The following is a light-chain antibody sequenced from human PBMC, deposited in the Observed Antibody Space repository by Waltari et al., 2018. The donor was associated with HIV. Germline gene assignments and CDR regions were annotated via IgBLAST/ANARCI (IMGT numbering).Light chain of an antibody. CDR3: QQYYTLRST. J-gene: IGKJ4*01. CDR2: WAS. Sequence: DIVITQSPDPLAVSLGARATVTCTSSRTVLYNRNYLAWYQQKPGQAPKVLIYWASTRAIGVPDRFSGSGSGTDFSLTISRVQADDVAIYYCQQYYTLRSTFGGGTKIEI. CDR1: RTVLYNRNY. V-gene: IGKV4-1*01.